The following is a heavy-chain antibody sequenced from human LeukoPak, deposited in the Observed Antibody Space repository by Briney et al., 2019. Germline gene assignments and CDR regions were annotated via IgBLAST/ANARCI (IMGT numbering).Heavy chain of an antibody. J-gene: IGHJ4*02. CDR1: GFAFDDYG. CDR2: ISWDSSNI. D-gene: IGHD3-10*01. V-gene: IGHV3-9*01. Sequence: GRSLRLSCAASGFAFDDYGMHWVRQTPGKGLEWVSGISWDSSNIDYADSVKGQFTISRDNAKNSLYLQMNSLRAEDTALYYCAKDLMWADYYDSGSYLDYWGQGTLVTVSS. CDR3: AKDLMWADYYDSGSYLDY.